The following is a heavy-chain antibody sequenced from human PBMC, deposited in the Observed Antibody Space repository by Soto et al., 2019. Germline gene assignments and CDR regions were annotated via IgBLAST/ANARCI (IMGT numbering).Heavy chain of an antibody. Sequence: GGSLRLSCATSEFSFTSSAMPWVRQVAGNMRDWVSGFGTSVDPYYSDSAKARLPIPRKDAKNYLTFQITSRNPGDRPGYYGGTGRYDTRDYQFDHWGQGTLVTVSS. D-gene: IGHD3-22*01. J-gene: IGHJ4*02. CDR1: EFSFTSSA. V-gene: IGHV3-13*05. CDR3: GTGRYDTRDYQFDH. CDR2: FGTSVDP.